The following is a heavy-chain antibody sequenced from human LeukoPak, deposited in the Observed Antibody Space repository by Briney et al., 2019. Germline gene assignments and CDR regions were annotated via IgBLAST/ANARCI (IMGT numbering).Heavy chain of an antibody. D-gene: IGHD2-2*01. CDR1: GGSISSSSYY. CDR3: ARRNFCSSTSCYTNENWFDP. V-gene: IGHV4-39*01. J-gene: IGHJ5*02. Sequence: PSQTLPLTCTVSGGSISSSSYYWGWIRQPPGKGLEWIGSIYYSGSTYYNPSLKSRVTISVDTSKNQFSLKLSSVTAADTAVYYCARRNFCSSTSCYTNENWFDPWGQGTLVTVSS. CDR2: IYYSGST.